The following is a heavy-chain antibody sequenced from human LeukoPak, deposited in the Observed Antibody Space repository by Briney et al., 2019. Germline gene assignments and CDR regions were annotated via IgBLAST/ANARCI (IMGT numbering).Heavy chain of an antibody. V-gene: IGHV3-23*01. D-gene: IGHD2-8*01. J-gene: IGHJ4*02. CDR1: GFTFSSYA. CDR2: ISGSGGST. CDR3: AKPTAGVLDY. Sequence: PGGSLRLSCAASGFTFSSYAMSWVRQAPGKGLEWVSAISGSGGSTYYADSVKGRFTISRDNSKNTLYPQMNGLRAEDTAVYYCAKPTAGVLDYWGQGTLVTVSS.